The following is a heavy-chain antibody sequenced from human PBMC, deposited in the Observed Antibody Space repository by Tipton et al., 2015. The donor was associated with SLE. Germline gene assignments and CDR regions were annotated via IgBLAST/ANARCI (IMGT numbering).Heavy chain of an antibody. CDR1: GFTFSSYG. D-gene: IGHD2-2*01. J-gene: IGHJ4*02. CDR2: IWSDGSNK. CDR3: AAIVTAKNDY. V-gene: IGHV3-33*01. Sequence: SLRLSCAASGFTFSSYGMHWVRQAPGKGLQWVAVIWSDGSNKYYADSVKGRFTISRDNSKNTLYLQLNSVRAEDTAVYYCAAIVTAKNDYWGQGTLVTVTS.